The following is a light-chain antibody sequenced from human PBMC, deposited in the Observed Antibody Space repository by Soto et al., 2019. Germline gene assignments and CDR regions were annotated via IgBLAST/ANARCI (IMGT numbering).Light chain of an antibody. J-gene: IGLJ2*01. CDR3: SSYTSSSPHVV. Sequence: QSALTQPASVSGSPGQSITISCTGTSSDVGGYNYVSWYQQHPGKAPKLMIYDVSNPPSGVSNRFSGSKSGNTASLTISGLQAEDEADYYCSSYTSSSPHVVFGGGTQLTVL. V-gene: IGLV2-14*01. CDR2: DVS. CDR1: SSDVGGYNY.